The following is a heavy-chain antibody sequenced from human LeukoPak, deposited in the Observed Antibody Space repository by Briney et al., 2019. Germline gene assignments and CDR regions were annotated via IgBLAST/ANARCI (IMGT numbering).Heavy chain of an antibody. Sequence: ASVKVSCKASGGTFSSYAISWVRQAPGQGLEWMGRIIPILGIANYAQKFQGRVTITADKSTSTAYMELSSLRSEDTAVYYCARDQDMITFGGVIADDAFDIWGQGTIVTVSS. CDR3: ARDQDMITFGGVIADDAFDI. CDR2: IIPILGIA. D-gene: IGHD3-16*02. V-gene: IGHV1-69*04. J-gene: IGHJ3*02. CDR1: GGTFSSYA.